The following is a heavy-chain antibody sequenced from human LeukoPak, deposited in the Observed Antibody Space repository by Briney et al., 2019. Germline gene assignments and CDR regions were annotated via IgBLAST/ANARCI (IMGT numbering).Heavy chain of an antibody. CDR3: ARGEKCGGDCYPDYFDY. CDR2: IIPIFGTA. CDR1: GGTFSSYA. V-gene: IGHV1-69*01. D-gene: IGHD2-21*01. J-gene: IGHJ4*02. Sequence: ASVKVSCKASGGTFSSYAISWVRQAPGQGLEWMGGIIPIFGTANYAQKFQGRVTITADESTSTAYMELSSLRSEDTAVYYCARGEKCGGDCYPDYFDYWGQGTLVTVSS.